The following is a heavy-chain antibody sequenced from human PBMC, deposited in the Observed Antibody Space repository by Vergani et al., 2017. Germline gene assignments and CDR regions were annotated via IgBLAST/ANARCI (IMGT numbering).Heavy chain of an antibody. CDR2: IRSKAYGGTT. D-gene: IGHD3-10*01. CDR1: GFTFGDYA. V-gene: IGHV3-49*04. Sequence: EVQLVESGGGLVQPGRSLRLSCTASGFTFGDYAMSWVRQAPGKGLEWVGFIRSKAYGGTTEYAASVKGRFTISRDDSKSIAYLQMNSLKTEDTAVYYCAKGRMVRYYYGMDVWGQGTTVTVSS. J-gene: IGHJ6*02. CDR3: AKGRMVRYYYGMDV.